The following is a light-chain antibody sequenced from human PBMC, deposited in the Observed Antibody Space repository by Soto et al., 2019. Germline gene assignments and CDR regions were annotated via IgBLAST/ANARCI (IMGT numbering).Light chain of an antibody. V-gene: IGKV4-1*01. CDR3: QQYNSSPLT. Sequence: DIVMTQSPDSLAVSLGERATINCKSSQSVLYSSNNKNYLAWYQQKPGQPPKLLIYWASTRESGVPDRFSGSGSGTDFTLTISTLQPDDFATYYCQQYNSSPLTFGRGTKVEIK. CDR1: QSVLYSSNNKNY. CDR2: WAS. J-gene: IGKJ4*01.